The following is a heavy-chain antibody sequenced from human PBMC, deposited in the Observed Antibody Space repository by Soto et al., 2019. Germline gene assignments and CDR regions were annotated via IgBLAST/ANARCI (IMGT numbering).Heavy chain of an antibody. V-gene: IGHV3-30-3*01. CDR3: ARDNPTALPPVDYYYYGMDV. D-gene: IGHD4-17*01. CDR1: GFTFSSYA. CDR2: ISYDGSNK. Sequence: QVQLVESGGGVVQPGRSLRLSCAASGFTFSSYAMHWVRQAPGKGLEWVAVISYDGSNKYYADSVKGRFTISRDNSKNTLYLQMNSLRAEDTAVYYCARDNPTALPPVDYYYYGMDVWGQGTTVTVSS. J-gene: IGHJ6*02.